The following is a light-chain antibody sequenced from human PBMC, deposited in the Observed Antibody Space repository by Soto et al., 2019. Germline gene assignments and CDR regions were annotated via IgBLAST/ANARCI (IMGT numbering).Light chain of an antibody. CDR3: QQRLNWPPWT. Sequence: EIVLTQSPVTLSLSPGERATLSCRASESVSSSLAWYQQKPGQAPRLLIYDAFNRATGIPDRFSGDGSGTDFTLTISSLQPEDFAVYFCQQRLNWPPWTFGQGTKVEIK. V-gene: IGKV3-11*01. CDR2: DAF. CDR1: ESVSSS. J-gene: IGKJ1*01.